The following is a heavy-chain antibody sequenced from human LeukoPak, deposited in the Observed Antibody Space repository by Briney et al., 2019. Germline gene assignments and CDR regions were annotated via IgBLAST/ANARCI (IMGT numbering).Heavy chain of an antibody. V-gene: IGHV4-4*09. J-gene: IGHJ6*03. D-gene: IGHD3-10*01. CDR1: GGSISSYY. Sequence: SETLSLTCTVSGGSISSYYWSWIRQPPEKGLEWIGYIYTSGSTNYHPPLKSRVTISVDTSKNQFSLKLNSVTAADTAVYYCARLDRFGANYYYMDVWGKGTSVTVSS. CDR2: IYTSGST. CDR3: ARLDRFGANYYYMDV.